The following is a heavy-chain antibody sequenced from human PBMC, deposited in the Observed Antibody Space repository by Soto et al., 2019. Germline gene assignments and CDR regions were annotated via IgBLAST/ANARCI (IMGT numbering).Heavy chain of an antibody. CDR2: IYYSGRT. D-gene: IGHD2-15*01. CDR3: ARYCSGGSCFDWFDP. CDR1: GGSITSGHYY. Sequence: SETLSLTCTVSGGSITSGHYYWSWIRQHPGKGLEWIGYIYYSGRTYYNPSLKSRVAISLDTSKNQFSLKLNSVTAADTAVYYCARYCSGGSCFDWFDPWGQGTLVTVSS. V-gene: IGHV4-31*03. J-gene: IGHJ5*02.